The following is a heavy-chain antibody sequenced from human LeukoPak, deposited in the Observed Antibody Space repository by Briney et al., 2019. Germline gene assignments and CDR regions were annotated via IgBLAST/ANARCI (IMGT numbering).Heavy chain of an antibody. Sequence: SVKVSCKASGGTFSSYAISWVRQAPGQGLEWMGGIIPIFGTANYAQKFQGRVTITADESTSTAYMELSSLRSEDTAVYYCARDRRIKSRSWGIDAFDIWGQGTMVTVSS. CDR3: ARDRRIKSRSWGIDAFDI. J-gene: IGHJ3*02. CDR2: IIPIFGTA. CDR1: GGTFSSYA. V-gene: IGHV1-69*13. D-gene: IGHD6-13*01.